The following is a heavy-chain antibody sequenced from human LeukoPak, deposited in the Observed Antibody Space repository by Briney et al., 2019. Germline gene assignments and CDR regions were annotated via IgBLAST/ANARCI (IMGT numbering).Heavy chain of an antibody. J-gene: IGHJ6*03. V-gene: IGHV4-38-2*02. CDR1: GYSISSGYY. Sequence: PSETLSLTCTVSGYSISSGYYWGWIRQPPGKGLEWIGSIYHSGSTYYNPSLKSRVTISVDTSKNQFSLKLSSVTAADTAVYYCARDIVSLCSGGSRYSGESYYYMDVWGKGTTVTVSS. CDR2: IYHSGST. CDR3: ARDIVSLCSGGSRYSGESYYYMDV. D-gene: IGHD2-15*01.